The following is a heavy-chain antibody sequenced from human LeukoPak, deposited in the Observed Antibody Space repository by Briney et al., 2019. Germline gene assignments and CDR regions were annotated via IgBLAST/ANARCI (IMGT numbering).Heavy chain of an antibody. CDR3: AKEYSSSWGIYYYYGMDV. V-gene: IGHV3-11*04. CDR2: ISSSSSTI. Sequence: PGGSLRLSCAASGFTFSDYYMTWIRQAPGKGLEWVSYISSSSSTIYYADSVKGRFTISRDNSKNTLYLQMNSLRAEDTAVYYCAKEYSSSWGIYYYYGMDVWGQGTTVTVSS. J-gene: IGHJ6*02. CDR1: GFTFSDYY. D-gene: IGHD6-13*01.